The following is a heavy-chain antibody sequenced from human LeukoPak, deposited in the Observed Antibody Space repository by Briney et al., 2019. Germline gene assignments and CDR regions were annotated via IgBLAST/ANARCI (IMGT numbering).Heavy chain of an antibody. CDR2: IIPIFGTT. CDR3: ARVPPPRYCSSTSRYTAIGYMDV. V-gene: IGHV1-69*05. Sequence: ASVKVSCKASGGTFNSYASSWVRQAPGQGLEWMGGIIPIFGTTTYAQKFQGRVTITTDESTTTAYMELSSLRSEDTAVYYCARVPPPRYCSSTSRYTAIGYMDVWGKGTTVTVSS. J-gene: IGHJ6*03. CDR1: GGTFNSYA. D-gene: IGHD2-2*02.